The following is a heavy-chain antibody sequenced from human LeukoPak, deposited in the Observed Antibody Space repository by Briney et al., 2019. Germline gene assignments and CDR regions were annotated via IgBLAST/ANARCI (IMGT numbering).Heavy chain of an antibody. V-gene: IGHV3-13*01. CDR2: IGTAGDT. Sequence: PGRSLRLSCAASGFTFSSYGMHWVRQATGKGLEWVSAIGTAGDTYYPGSVKGRFTISRENAKNSLYLQMNSLRAGDTAVYYCARDGLAGAGYYGMDVWGQGTTVTVSS. CDR1: GFTFSSYG. J-gene: IGHJ6*02. D-gene: IGHD6-19*01. CDR3: ARDGLAGAGYYGMDV.